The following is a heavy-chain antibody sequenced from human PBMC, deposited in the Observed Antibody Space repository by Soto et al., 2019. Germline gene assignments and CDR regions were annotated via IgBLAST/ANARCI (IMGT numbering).Heavy chain of an antibody. J-gene: IGHJ4*02. D-gene: IGHD2-15*01. Sequence: SETLSLTCTVSGGSISSGGYYWSWIRQHPGKGLEWIGYIYYSGTTYYNPSLKSRVTISVDTSKNQFSLKLSSVTAADTAVYYCAREDVHCSGGSCYFSGTPTPYFDYWGQGTLVTVSS. V-gene: IGHV4-31*03. CDR1: GGSISSGGYY. CDR2: IYYSGTT. CDR3: AREDVHCSGGSCYFSGTPTPYFDY.